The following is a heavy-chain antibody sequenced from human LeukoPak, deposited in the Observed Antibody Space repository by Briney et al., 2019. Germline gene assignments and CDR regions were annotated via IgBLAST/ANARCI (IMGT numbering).Heavy chain of an antibody. CDR1: GYTFTVNH. CDR3: AREADIVSFDL. Sequence: ASVKVSCKASGYTFTVNHVHWVRQAPGQGIEWMGWNDPNSGGTKYAQKFQDRVAMTSDTSISTAYTELSGLRSDDTAVYFCAREADIVSFDLWGRGTLVTVSS. J-gene: IGHJ2*01. D-gene: IGHD3-16*02. CDR2: NDPNSGGT. V-gene: IGHV1-2*02.